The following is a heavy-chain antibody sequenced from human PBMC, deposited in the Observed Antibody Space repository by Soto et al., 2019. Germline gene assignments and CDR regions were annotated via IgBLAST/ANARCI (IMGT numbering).Heavy chain of an antibody. CDR3: ARGHGYSGYDYLWDYYYYYMDV. Sequence: SETLSLTCAVYGGSFSGYYWSWIRQPPGKGLEWIGGINHSGSTNYNPSLKSRVTISVDTSKNQFSLKLSSVTAADTAVYYCARGHGYSGYDYLWDYYYYYMDVWGKGTTVTVSS. D-gene: IGHD5-12*01. CDR1: GGSFSGYY. J-gene: IGHJ6*03. V-gene: IGHV4-34*01. CDR2: INHSGST.